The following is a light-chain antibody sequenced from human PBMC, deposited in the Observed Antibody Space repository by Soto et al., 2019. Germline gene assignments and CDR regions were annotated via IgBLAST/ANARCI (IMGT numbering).Light chain of an antibody. Sequence: DIRMTQSPSTLSASVGDRVTITCLASQSISSWLAWYQQKPGKAPKLLIYKASSLERGVPSRFSGSGSGKEFTLTNSSLQADNFATYYCQQYNSPPTLGQGTKVEIK. CDR1: QSISSW. J-gene: IGKJ1*01. CDR3: QQYNSPPT. V-gene: IGKV1-5*03. CDR2: KAS.